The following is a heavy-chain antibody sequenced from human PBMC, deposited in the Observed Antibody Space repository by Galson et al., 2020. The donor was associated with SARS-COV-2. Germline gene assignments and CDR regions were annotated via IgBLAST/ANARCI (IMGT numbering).Heavy chain of an antibody. Sequence: GESLKISCAASGFTFSSYAMNWLRQAPGKGLEWVSGISGSGSATYYAGSVKGRFTIPRDNSQNALYLQMNGLRAEDTAIYYCAKRHRDSSGFYYWGQGARVTVSS. D-gene: IGHD3-22*01. V-gene: IGHV3-23*01. CDR1: GFTFSSYA. CDR2: ISGSGSAT. CDR3: AKRHRDSSGFYY. J-gene: IGHJ4*02.